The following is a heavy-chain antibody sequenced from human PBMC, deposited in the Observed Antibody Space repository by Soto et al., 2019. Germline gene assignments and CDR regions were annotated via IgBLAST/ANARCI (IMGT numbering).Heavy chain of an antibody. D-gene: IGHD2-21*02. CDR3: AKDPGHYQYGSSGDQYYYFFFGMAV. V-gene: IGHV3-30*18. Sequence: QVKLEESGGGVVQPGKSLRLSCAASGFSFRNYGIHWVRQAPGKGLEWVALISFDGTKKHYADSVKGRFTISRDNSKNTVDVQMNSLRAEDTAVYYCAKDPGHYQYGSSGDQYYYFFFGMAVWGQGTTVTVSS. J-gene: IGHJ6*02. CDR2: ISFDGTKK. CDR1: GFSFRNYG.